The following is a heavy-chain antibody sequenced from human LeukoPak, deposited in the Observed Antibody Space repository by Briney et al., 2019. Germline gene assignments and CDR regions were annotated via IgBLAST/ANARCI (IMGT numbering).Heavy chain of an antibody. Sequence: SGGSLRLSCAASGFTFRSYWMHWVRQTPGKGLVWVSRINYDGSSTTYADSVKGRFTISRDNAKNTLYLQMNSLRAEDTAVYHCARRGEIGGGPMDVWGQGTTVTVSS. V-gene: IGHV3-74*01. CDR1: GFTFRSYW. CDR3: ARRGEIGGGPMDV. D-gene: IGHD2-15*01. J-gene: IGHJ6*02. CDR2: INYDGSST.